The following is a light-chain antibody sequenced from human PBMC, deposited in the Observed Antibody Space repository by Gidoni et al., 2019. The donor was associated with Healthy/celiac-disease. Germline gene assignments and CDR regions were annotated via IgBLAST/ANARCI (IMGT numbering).Light chain of an antibody. J-gene: IGKJ4*01. CDR2: AAS. Sequence: DIQMTQSPSSLSASVGDRVTITCRASQNISNYLNWYQQKPGKAPKLLIYAASALQSGVPSRFSGSGSGTDLTLTISSLQPEDFATYYCQQSYSIPLTFGGGTKVEIK. CDR1: QNISNY. CDR3: QQSYSIPLT. V-gene: IGKV1-39*01.